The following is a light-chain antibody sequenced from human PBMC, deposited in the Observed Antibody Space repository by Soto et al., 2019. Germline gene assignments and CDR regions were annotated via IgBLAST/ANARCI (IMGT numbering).Light chain of an antibody. CDR1: STNIGDNY. CDR2: DND. J-gene: IGLJ1*01. V-gene: IGLV1-51*01. CDR3: GTWVDRRVSYV. Sequence: QSVLTQPPSGSAAPGQRVIISCSGSSTNIGDNYVSWYQHLPGTAPKLVVYDNDRRPSELPGRFSGSTSGTSATLVITGLQTGDEADYYCGTWVDRRVSYVFGAGTKVTVL.